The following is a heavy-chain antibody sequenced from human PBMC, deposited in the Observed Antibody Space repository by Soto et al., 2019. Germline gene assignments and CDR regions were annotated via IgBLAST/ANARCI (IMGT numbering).Heavy chain of an antibody. CDR1: GFSFGVYA. CDR2: ISGGIGST. CDR3: AKLRGRGIFEY. V-gene: IGHV3-23*01. J-gene: IGHJ4*02. D-gene: IGHD2-15*01. Sequence: EVQLLESGGGLIQPGRSLRLSCAASGFSFGVYAMSWVRQAPGKGLEWVATISGGIGSTYYADAVKGRFTISRDISRSTLDLQMHSLRVEDTALYYCAKLRGRGIFEYWGQGTMVTISS.